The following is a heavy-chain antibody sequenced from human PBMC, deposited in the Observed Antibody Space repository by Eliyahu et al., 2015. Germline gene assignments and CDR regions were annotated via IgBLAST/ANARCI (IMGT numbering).Heavy chain of an antibody. Sequence: QVQLQESGPGLVKPSETLSLTCTVXGXSISDXCSWIRQPAGKGLEWIGRIHTTGSISYNPPLXSRVTMSVDTSKNQFSLNLSSVTAADTAVYYCARGRGSGWANWFDPWGQGTLVTVSS. CDR2: IHTTGSI. D-gene: IGHD6-19*01. J-gene: IGHJ5*02. CDR3: ARGRGSGWANWFDP. CDR1: GXSISDX. V-gene: IGHV4-4*07.